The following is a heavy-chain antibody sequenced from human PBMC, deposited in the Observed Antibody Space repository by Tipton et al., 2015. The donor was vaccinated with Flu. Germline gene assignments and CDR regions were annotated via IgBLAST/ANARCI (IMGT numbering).Heavy chain of an antibody. J-gene: IGHJ2*01. CDR1: GFTFSNYW. D-gene: IGHD3-9*01. Sequence: SLRLSCTGSGFTFSNYWMHWVRQVPGKGLVWVSRISDDGTITNYADSVKGRFAISRDNAKNTLYLHMSSLRAEDTAVYFCARDHPEYVDNPQWYFDLWGRGTLVDVSS. V-gene: IGHV3-74*01. CDR3: ARDHPEYVDNPQWYFDL. CDR2: ISDDGTIT.